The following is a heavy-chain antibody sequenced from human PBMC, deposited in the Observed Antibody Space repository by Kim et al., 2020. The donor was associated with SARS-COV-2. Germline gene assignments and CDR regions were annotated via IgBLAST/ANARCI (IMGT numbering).Heavy chain of an antibody. D-gene: IGHD3-22*01. V-gene: IGHV3-74*01. Sequence: GGSLRLSCAASGFSLSGYWMHWVRQISGKGLVWVSRINSDGSSSSYADSVKDRFTISRDNAKNTLYLQVNSLRVEDTAVYYCTRNPEGSSGLFDIWGQGTMVTVSS. J-gene: IGHJ3*02. CDR1: GFSLSGYW. CDR2: INSDGSSS. CDR3: TRNPEGSSGLFDI.